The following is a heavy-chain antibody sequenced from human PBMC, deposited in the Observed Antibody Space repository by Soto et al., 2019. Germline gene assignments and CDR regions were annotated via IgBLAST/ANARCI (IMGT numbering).Heavy chain of an antibody. J-gene: IGHJ6*02. V-gene: IGHV4-59*01. CDR3: ARQNWLDNTGYVVGHEYHGLDV. D-gene: IGHD3-9*01. Sequence: NPSETLSLTCTVSGGSISSYYWSWIRQPPSKGLEWLGNVYYSGNTNYNPSFQSRVTISVDTSNKWFALKLSSVTAADTAVYYCARQNWLDNTGYVVGHEYHGLDVWGQGTKVTVYS. CDR2: VYYSGNT. CDR1: GGSISSYY.